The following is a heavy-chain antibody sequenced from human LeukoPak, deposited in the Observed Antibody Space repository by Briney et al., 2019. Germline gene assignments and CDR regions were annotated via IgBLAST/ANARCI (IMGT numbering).Heavy chain of an antibody. V-gene: IGHV3-15*01. CDR2: IKSKTDGGTT. CDR1: GFTFSNAW. CDR3: ARLLGITIFGGSDY. J-gene: IGHJ4*02. D-gene: IGHD3-3*01. Sequence: GGSLRLSCAASGFTFSNAWMSWVRQAPGEGLEWVGRIKSKTDGGTTDYAAPVKGRFTISRDDSKNTLYLQMNSLKTEDTAVYYCARLLGITIFGGSDYWGQGTLVTVSS.